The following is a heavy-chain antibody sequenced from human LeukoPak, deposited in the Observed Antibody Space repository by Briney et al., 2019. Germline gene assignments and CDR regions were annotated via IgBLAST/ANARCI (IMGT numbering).Heavy chain of an antibody. V-gene: IGHV3-7*03. CDR3: ARDGFGTGSN. J-gene: IGHJ4*02. CDR1: GLTFSNYW. Sequence: GGSLRLSCAASGLTFSNYWMDWVRQAPGKGLEWVANIKQDGSEKNYVDSVKGRFIISRGNAKNSLYLQMNTLRADDTAVYYCARDGFGTGSNWGQGTLVTVSS. D-gene: IGHD3-16*01. CDR2: IKQDGSEK.